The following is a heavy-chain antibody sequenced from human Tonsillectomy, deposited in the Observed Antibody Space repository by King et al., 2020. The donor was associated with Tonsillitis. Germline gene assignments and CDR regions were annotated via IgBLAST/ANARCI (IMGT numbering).Heavy chain of an antibody. CDR3: ARHMGTHDSSGYHPGPFDY. J-gene: IGHJ4*02. Sequence: QLVQSGAEVKKPGESLKISCKGSGYSFTSYWIGWVRQMPGKGLEWMGIIYPGDSDTRYSPSFQGQVTISADKSISTAYLQWSSLKASDTAMYYCARHMGTHDSSGYHPGPFDYWGQGTLVTVSS. V-gene: IGHV5-51*01. D-gene: IGHD3-22*01. CDR1: GYSFTSYW. CDR2: IYPGDSDT.